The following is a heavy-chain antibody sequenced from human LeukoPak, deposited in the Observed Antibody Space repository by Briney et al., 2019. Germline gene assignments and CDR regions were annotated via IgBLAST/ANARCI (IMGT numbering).Heavy chain of an antibody. CDR2: ISYDGSNK. CDR3: AKVGSGSYPQALPDY. J-gene: IGHJ4*02. Sequence: GGSLRLSCAASGFTFSSYGMHWVRQAPGKGLERVAVISYDGSNKYYADSVKGRFTISRDNSKNTLYLQMNSLRAEDTAVYYCAKVGSGSYPQALPDYWGQGTLVTVSS. D-gene: IGHD3-10*01. CDR1: GFTFSSYG. V-gene: IGHV3-30*18.